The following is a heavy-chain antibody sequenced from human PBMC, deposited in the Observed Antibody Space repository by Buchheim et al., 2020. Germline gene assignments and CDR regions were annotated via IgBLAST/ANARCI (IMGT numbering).Heavy chain of an antibody. CDR2: IYHSGST. D-gene: IGHD3-22*01. J-gene: IGHJ3*02. V-gene: IGHV4-4*02. CDR1: SGSIGSGNW. Sequence: QVQLQESGPGLVKPSGTLSLTCAVSSGSIGSGNWWSWVRQPPGKGLEWIGEIYHSGSTNFNASLKSRVTISVDKSKNQFSLKLSSVTAADTAVYYCAREGGYYDSSGYYGQHAFDIWGQGT. CDR3: AREGGYYDSSGYYGQHAFDI.